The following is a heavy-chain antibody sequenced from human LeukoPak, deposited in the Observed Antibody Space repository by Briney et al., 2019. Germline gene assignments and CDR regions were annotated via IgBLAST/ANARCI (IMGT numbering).Heavy chain of an antibody. CDR3: ARCSVVTMVRGVSRNWFDP. CDR2: IYHSGST. J-gene: IGHJ5*02. V-gene: IGHV4-30-2*01. D-gene: IGHD3-10*01. CDR1: GGSISSGGYY. Sequence: PSETLSLTCTVSGGSISSGGYYWSWIRQPPGKGLEWIGYIYHSGSTYYNPSLKSRVTISVDRSKNQFSLKLSSVTAADTAVYYCARCSVVTMVRGVSRNWFDPWGQGTLVTVSS.